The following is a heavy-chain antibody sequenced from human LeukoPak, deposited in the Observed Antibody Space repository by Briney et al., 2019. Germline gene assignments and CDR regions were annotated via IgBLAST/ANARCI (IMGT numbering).Heavy chain of an antibody. D-gene: IGHD3-10*01. J-gene: IGHJ4*02. Sequence: PGGSLRLSCAASGFTFSSYAMSWVRQAPGKGLEWVSAISGSGGSTYYADSVKGRFTISRDNSKNTLYLQMNSLRAEDTAVYYCAKDLYYYGSGSYFDYWGQGTLVTVPS. V-gene: IGHV3-23*01. CDR2: ISGSGGST. CDR1: GFTFSSYA. CDR3: AKDLYYYGSGSYFDY.